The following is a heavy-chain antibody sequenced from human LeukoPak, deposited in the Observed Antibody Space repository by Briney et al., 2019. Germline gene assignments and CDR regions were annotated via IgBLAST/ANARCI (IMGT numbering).Heavy chain of an antibody. Sequence: GGSLRLSCEASGYTFDDYAMHWVRQAPGKGLEWVSAISWNSGSIGYADSVKGRFTISRDNGKNSLYLQMNSLRTEDTALYNCAKGHTYGLGESYLDFWGQGTLVSVSS. CDR1: GYTFDDYA. CDR2: ISWNSGSI. V-gene: IGHV3-9*01. D-gene: IGHD5-18*01. CDR3: AKGHTYGLGESYLDF. J-gene: IGHJ4*02.